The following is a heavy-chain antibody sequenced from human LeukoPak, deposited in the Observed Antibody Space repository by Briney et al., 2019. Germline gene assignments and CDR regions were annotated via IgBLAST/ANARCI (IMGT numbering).Heavy chain of an antibody. Sequence: PSETLSLTCAVSGGSISSSNWWSWVRQPPGKGLEWIGEIYHSGSTYYNPSLRSRVTISVDRSKNQFSLKLSSVTAADTAVYHCARVYSSGSRAFQHWGQGTLVTVSS. CDR2: IYHSGST. D-gene: IGHD6-19*01. J-gene: IGHJ1*01. CDR1: GGSISSSNW. V-gene: IGHV4-4*02. CDR3: ARVYSSGSRAFQH.